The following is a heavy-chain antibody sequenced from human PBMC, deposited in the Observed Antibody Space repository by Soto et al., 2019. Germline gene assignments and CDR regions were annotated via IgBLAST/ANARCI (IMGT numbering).Heavy chain of an antibody. Sequence: QVQLQESGPGLVKPSETLSLTCTVSGGSISSYYWSWIRQPPGKGLEWIGYIYYSGSTNYNPSLKSRVTISVDTSKTQFSLKLSSVTAADTAVYYCARRAETLETNYYFDYWGQGTLVTVSS. CDR2: IYYSGST. V-gene: IGHV4-59*08. CDR1: GGSISSYY. J-gene: IGHJ4*02. CDR3: ARRAETLETNYYFDY.